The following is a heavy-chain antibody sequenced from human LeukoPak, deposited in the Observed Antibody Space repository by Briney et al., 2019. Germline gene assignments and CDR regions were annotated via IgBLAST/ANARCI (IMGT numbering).Heavy chain of an antibody. CDR3: ARAGEGGSYDY. D-gene: IGHD1-26*01. Sequence: WASVKVSCKSSGYTFTSYGISWVRQAPGQGLEWMGWISAYNGNTNYAQKLQGRVTMTTDTSTSTAYMELRSPRSDNTAVYYCARAGEGGSYDYWGQGTLVTVSS. J-gene: IGHJ4*02. V-gene: IGHV1-18*01. CDR1: GYTFTSYG. CDR2: ISAYNGNT.